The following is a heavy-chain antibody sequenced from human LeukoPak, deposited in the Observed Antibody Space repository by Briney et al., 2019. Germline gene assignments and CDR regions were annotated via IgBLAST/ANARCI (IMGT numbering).Heavy chain of an antibody. CDR3: ARIISPGYSSRGRLRDAFDI. CDR1: GDSISSGDYY. J-gene: IGHJ3*02. D-gene: IGHD6-13*01. CDR2: IYTSGST. V-gene: IGHV4-61*02. Sequence: SETLSLTCTVSGDSISSGDYYWSWIRQPAGKGLEWIGRIYTSGSTNYNPSLKSRVTMSVDTSKNQFSLKLSSVTAADTAVYYCARIISPGYSSRGRLRDAFDIWGQGTMVTVSS.